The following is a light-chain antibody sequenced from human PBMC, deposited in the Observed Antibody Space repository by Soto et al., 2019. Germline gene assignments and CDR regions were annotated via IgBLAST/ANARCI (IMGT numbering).Light chain of an antibody. CDR1: SGDIAIYNF. CDR3: TSYTRSSTWV. Sequence: QSALTQPASVSGSLGQSITISCTGTSGDIAIYNFVSWFQQHPGKAPKLMIFEVSHRPSGVSDRFSGSKSDNTASLTISGLQAEDEADYYCTSYTRSSTWVFGGGTKLTVL. J-gene: IGLJ3*02. CDR2: EVS. V-gene: IGLV2-14*01.